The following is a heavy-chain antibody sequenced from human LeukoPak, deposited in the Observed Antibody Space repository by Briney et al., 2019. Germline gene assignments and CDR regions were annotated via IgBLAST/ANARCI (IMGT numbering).Heavy chain of an antibody. Sequence: SQTLSLTCTVSGGSISSGSYYWSWIRQPAGKGLEWIGRIYTSGSTNYNPSLKSRVTISVDTSKNQFSLKLSSVTAADTAVYYCARRLHGFPFDYWGQGTLVTVSS. J-gene: IGHJ4*02. D-gene: IGHD5-24*01. V-gene: IGHV4-61*02. CDR1: GGSISSGSYY. CDR2: IYTSGST. CDR3: ARRLHGFPFDY.